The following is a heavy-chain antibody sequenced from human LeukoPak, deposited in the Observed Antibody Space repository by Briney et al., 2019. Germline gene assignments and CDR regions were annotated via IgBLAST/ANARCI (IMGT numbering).Heavy chain of an antibody. CDR2: IYYSGST. Sequence: NPSQTLSLTCTVSGGSISSGDYYWSWIRQPPGKGLEWIGYIYYSGSTYYNPSLKSRVTISVDTSKNQFSLKLSSVTAADTAVYYCAREPSGGPSGSYGMDVWGQGTTVTVSS. D-gene: IGHD3-16*01. V-gene: IGHV4-30-4*01. J-gene: IGHJ6*02. CDR1: GGSISSGDYY. CDR3: AREPSGGPSGSYGMDV.